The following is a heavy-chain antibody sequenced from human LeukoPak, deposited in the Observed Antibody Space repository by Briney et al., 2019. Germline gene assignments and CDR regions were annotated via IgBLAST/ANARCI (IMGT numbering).Heavy chain of an antibody. D-gene: IGHD2-2*02. Sequence: SETLSVTCTGSGGSINKYYWSWMRQPAGKGLEWIGLIYTSGCTNYNPSVKSRVSMSVATSKNEFSTKLSSVTAADTDVYYCPRLGGNRYCSSTSCYTNWFDPWGQGTLVTVSS. V-gene: IGHV4-4*07. CDR3: PRLGGNRYCSSTSCYTNWFDP. CDR2: IYTSGCT. CDR1: GGSINKYY. J-gene: IGHJ5*02.